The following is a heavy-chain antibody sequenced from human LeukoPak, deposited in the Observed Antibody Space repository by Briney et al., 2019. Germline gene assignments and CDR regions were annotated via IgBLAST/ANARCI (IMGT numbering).Heavy chain of an antibody. V-gene: IGHV3-23*01. CDR3: AKGLREWLVRGWVDY. CDR2: IRSNGETT. CDR1: GFTFSSIA. D-gene: IGHD6-19*01. J-gene: IGHJ4*02. Sequence: PGGSLRLSCAASGFTFSSIAMTWVRQAPGKGLEWGSSIRSNGETTYNADSVKGRFTISRDSSKKTLYLQLNSLRVEDTAIYYCAKGLREWLVRGWVDYWGQGTLVTVSS.